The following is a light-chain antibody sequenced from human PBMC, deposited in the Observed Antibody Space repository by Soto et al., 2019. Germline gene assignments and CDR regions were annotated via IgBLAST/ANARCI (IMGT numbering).Light chain of an antibody. CDR1: QSVRSS. CDR3: QQYKNWPTIT. J-gene: IGKJ5*01. V-gene: IGKV3-15*01. Sequence: EIVMTQSPATLSVSPLERATLSCMASQSVRSSLAWYQQKPGQTPRLLIFGASTRATGIPARFSGSGSGTEFTLTISSLQSEDFAVYYCQQYKNWPTITFGQGTRLEMK. CDR2: GAS.